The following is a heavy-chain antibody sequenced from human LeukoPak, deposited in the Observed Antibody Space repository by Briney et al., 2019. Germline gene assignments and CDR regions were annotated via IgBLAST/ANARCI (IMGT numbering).Heavy chain of an antibody. V-gene: IGHV3-21*01. CDR2: ISCSSNYI. Sequence: GGSLRLSCAASGFTFSSYSMNWVRQAPGKGLEWVSSISCSSNYIYYADSVKGRFTISRDNAKNSLYLQMNSLRAEDTAVYYCAKEIWPTVTTPGHTYFDYWGQGALVTVSS. D-gene: IGHD4-17*01. J-gene: IGHJ4*02. CDR1: GFTFSSYS. CDR3: AKEIWPTVTTPGHTYFDY.